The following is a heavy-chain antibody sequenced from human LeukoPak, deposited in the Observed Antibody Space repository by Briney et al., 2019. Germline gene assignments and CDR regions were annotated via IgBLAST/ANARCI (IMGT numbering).Heavy chain of an antibody. V-gene: IGHV4-34*01. CDR3: ARVPRSFWSGYYS. D-gene: IGHD3-3*01. CDR1: GGSFSGYY. J-gene: IGHJ4*02. Sequence: SETLSLTCAVYGGSFSGYYWSWIRQPPGKGLEWIGEINHSGSTNYNPSLKRRVTISVDTSKNQFSLTLSSVTAADTAVYYCARVPRSFWSGYYSWGQGTLVTVSS. CDR2: INHSGST.